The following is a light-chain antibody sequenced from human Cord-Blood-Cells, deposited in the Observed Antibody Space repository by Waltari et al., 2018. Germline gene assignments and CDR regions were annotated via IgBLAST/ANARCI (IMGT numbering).Light chain of an antibody. Sequence: QSALTQPASVSGSPGQSITISCTGPSSDVGSYNLASWYPQHPGKAPKLIIYEGSKRPSGGSNRFSGSKAGNTASLTISGLQAEDDADYYCCSYAGSSTLVFGGGTKLTVL. V-gene: IGLV2-23*01. CDR3: CSYAGSSTLV. CDR2: EGS. CDR1: SSDVGSYNL. J-gene: IGLJ3*02.